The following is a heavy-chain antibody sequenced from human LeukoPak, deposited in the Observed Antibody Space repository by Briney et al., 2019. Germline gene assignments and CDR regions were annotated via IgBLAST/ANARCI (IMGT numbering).Heavy chain of an antibody. Sequence: GGSLKLSCAASGFTFSGSAIHWVRQSSGKGLEWIGQIDKKDKGYATATAYAASVKGRFTISRDDSINTAYLQMKSLKTEDTALYYCTRDSGTYNWFDPWGQGTLVTVSS. CDR3: TRDSGTYNWFDP. J-gene: IGHJ5*02. CDR1: GFTFSGSA. D-gene: IGHD1-26*01. CDR2: IDKKDKGYATAT. V-gene: IGHV3-73*01.